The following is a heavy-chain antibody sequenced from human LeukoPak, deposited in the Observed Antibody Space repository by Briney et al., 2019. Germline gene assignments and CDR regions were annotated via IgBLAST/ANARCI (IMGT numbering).Heavy chain of an antibody. CDR3: ARETSQKGAHYMDV. CDR1: GYSISSGYY. D-gene: IGHD3-16*01. Sequence: PSETLSLTCTVSGYSISSGYYWGWIRQPPGKGLEWIGSIYHSGSTYYNPSLKSRVTISVDTSKNQFSLKLSSVTAADTAVYYCARETSQKGAHYMDVWGKGTTVTISS. V-gene: IGHV4-38-2*02. CDR2: IYHSGST. J-gene: IGHJ6*03.